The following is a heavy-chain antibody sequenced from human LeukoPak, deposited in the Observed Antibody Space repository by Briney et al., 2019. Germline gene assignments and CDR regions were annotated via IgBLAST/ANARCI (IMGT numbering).Heavy chain of an antibody. V-gene: IGHV3-23*01. D-gene: IGHD5-12*01. CDR3: AKDPPVATIEIFDN. J-gene: IGHJ4*02. Sequence: GGSLRLSCAASGFTFSSYAMSWVRQAPGKGLEWVSAISGSAGITYYADSVKGRFTISRDNSKNTLYLQMNSLRADDTAVYYCAKDPPVATIEIFDNWGQGTLATVSS. CDR1: GFTFSSYA. CDR2: ISGSAGIT.